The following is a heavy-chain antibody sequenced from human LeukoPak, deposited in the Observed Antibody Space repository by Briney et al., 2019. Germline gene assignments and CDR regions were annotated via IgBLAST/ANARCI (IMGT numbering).Heavy chain of an antibody. Sequence: GESLNISCRGSGYSFNTYWIGWVRQMPGKGLEWMRIIYPGDSDTRYSPSFQGQVTMSADKSINTAYLQWSSLKASDTAMYYCARRQGCSSTSCPPDYWGQGTLVTVSS. D-gene: IGHD2-2*01. CDR1: GYSFNTYW. CDR3: ARRQGCSSTSCPPDY. J-gene: IGHJ4*02. CDR2: IYPGDSDT. V-gene: IGHV5-51*01.